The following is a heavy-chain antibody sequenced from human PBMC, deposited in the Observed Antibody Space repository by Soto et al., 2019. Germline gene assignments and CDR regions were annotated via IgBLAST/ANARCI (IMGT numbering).Heavy chain of an antibody. CDR1: GGCISSYY. J-gene: IGHJ6*03. Sequence: SETLSLTCAVSGGCISSYYWSWIRQPPGKGLEWIGYIYYSGSTNYNPSLKSRVTISVDTSKNQFSLKLSSVTAADTAVYYCARGSLEWLHTRYYYYMDVWGKGTTVTVSS. V-gene: IGHV4-59*01. D-gene: IGHD3-3*01. CDR3: ARGSLEWLHTRYYYYMDV. CDR2: IYYSGST.